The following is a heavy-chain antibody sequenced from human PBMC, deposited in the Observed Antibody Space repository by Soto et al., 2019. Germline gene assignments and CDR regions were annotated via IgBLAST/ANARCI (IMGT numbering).Heavy chain of an antibody. CDR1: GYTFTSYD. D-gene: IGHD3-22*01. CDR3: ARGYYYDSSGYNWFDP. J-gene: IGHJ5*02. CDR2: MNPNSGNT. V-gene: IGHV1-8*01. Sequence: GASVKVSCKASGYTFTSYDINWVRQATGQGLEWMGWMNPNSGNTGYAQKFQGRVTMTRNTSISTAYMELSSLRSEDTAVYYCARGYYYDSSGYNWFDPWGQGILVTVSS.